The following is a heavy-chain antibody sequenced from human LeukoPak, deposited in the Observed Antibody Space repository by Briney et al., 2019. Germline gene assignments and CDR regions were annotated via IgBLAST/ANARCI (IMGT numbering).Heavy chain of an antibody. D-gene: IGHD2-2*01. CDR3: AKESGSGIVVVPAAPPDDY. Sequence: GGSLRLSCAASGFTFSSFGIHWVRQAPGKGLEWVAFIRYDGSNKYYADSVKGRFTISRDNSKNTLYLQMNSLRAEDTAVYYCAKESGSGIVVVPAAPPDDYWGQGTLVTVSS. CDR1: GFTFSSFG. V-gene: IGHV3-30*02. J-gene: IGHJ4*02. CDR2: IRYDGSNK.